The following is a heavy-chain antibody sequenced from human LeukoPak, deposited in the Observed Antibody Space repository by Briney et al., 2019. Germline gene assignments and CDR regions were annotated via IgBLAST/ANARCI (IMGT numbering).Heavy chain of an antibody. CDR2: INSSGDTI. CDR3: ARQGSEIDY. CDR1: GFTLSHYY. Sequence: PGGSLRLSCAASGFTLSHYYMTWIRQAPGKGLEWLSCINSSGDTIYYAAPVKGRFTVSKDNAENSLYLQMNSLRAEDTAMYYCARQGSEIDYWGQGTLVTVSS. V-gene: IGHV3-11*01. J-gene: IGHJ4*02.